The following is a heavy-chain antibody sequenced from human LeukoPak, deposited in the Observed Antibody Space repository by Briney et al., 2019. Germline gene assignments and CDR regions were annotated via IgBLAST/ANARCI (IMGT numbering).Heavy chain of an antibody. Sequence: ASVKVSCKASGYTFTGYYMHWVRQAPGQGLEWMGWINPNSGGTNYAQKFQGRVTMTRDTSISTAYMELSRLRSDDTAVYYCARVEEDVLVVPPALGHYVMDVWGKGTTVIVSS. CDR2: INPNSGGT. CDR3: ARVEEDVLVVPPALGHYVMDV. J-gene: IGHJ6*04. D-gene: IGHD2-2*01. V-gene: IGHV1-2*02. CDR1: GYTFTGYY.